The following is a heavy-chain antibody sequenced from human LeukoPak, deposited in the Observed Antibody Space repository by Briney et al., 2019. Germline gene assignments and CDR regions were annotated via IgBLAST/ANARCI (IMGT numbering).Heavy chain of an antibody. CDR1: GVSISRYY. Sequence: PSETLSLTCTDSGVSISRYYWSWIRQPPGKGLEWIGCIYCSGSTNYNPSLKSRVTISVDTSKNQFSLKLSSVTAADTAVYYCARNAVSGPSQFDYWGQGTLVTVSS. CDR2: IYCSGST. V-gene: IGHV4-59*08. J-gene: IGHJ4*02. D-gene: IGHD6-19*01. CDR3: ARNAVSGPSQFDY.